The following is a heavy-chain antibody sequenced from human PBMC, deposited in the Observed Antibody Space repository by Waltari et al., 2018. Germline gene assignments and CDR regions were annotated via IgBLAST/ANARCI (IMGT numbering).Heavy chain of an antibody. CDR1: GDYVSGSYL. J-gene: IGHJ5*02. D-gene: IGHD2-15*01. V-gene: IGHV4-4*02. CDR3: ARDRGRGLYLDT. CDR2: VHGSGRT. Sequence: QLRLQESGPGLVKPSGAVSLSCAVSGDYVSGSYLWNWVRQSPQKGLEWIGQVHGSGRTNYSPSFASRVTVSLDTSKNLFSLEVTSATAADTAVYYCARDRGRGLYLDTWGPGTLVTVSP.